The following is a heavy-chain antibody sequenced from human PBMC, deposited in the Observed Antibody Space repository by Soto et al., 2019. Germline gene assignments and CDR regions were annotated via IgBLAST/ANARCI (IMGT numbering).Heavy chain of an antibody. D-gene: IGHD2-15*01. J-gene: IGHJ4*02. CDR1: GYTFTSFG. V-gene: IGHV1-3*01. CDR3: ARDKPDCSGGSCYHPDF. CDR2: INAGNGNT. Sequence: ASVKVSCKASGYTFTSFGIHWVRQAPGQRLEWMGWINAGNGNTRYSQKFQGRVAITRDTSASTAYMELSSLRSEDTAVYYCARDKPDCSGGSCYHPDFWGQGALVTVSS.